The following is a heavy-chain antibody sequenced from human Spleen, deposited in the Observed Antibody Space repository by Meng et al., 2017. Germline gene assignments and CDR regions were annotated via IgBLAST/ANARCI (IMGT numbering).Heavy chain of an antibody. CDR2: VYYTGSS. CDR3: ARVFLYYDILTGYYKFRYFDL. Sequence: SETLSLTCIVSGVSVRSGSYYWSWIRQPPGKGLQWIGYVYYTGSSNYHPSLKSRVSMSVDTSRNHFSLKLSSVTAADTAVYYCARVFLYYDILTGYYKFRYFDLWGHGTLVTVSS. CDR1: GVSVRSGSYY. D-gene: IGHD3-9*01. V-gene: IGHV4-61*03. J-gene: IGHJ2*01.